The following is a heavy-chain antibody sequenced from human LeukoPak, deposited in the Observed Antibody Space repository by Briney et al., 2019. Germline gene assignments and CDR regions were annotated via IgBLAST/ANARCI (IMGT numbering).Heavy chain of an antibody. CDR2: ISSSGGST. J-gene: IGHJ4*02. D-gene: IGHD6-19*01. CDR3: AREVAVPGQYYFDS. Sequence: GGSLRLSCAASGFTFSSYGMSWVRQAPGKGLEWVSVISSSGGSTYHADSVEGRFTISRDNAKNTLYLQVNSLTAEDTAVYYCAREVAVPGQYYFDSWGQGTLITVSS. CDR1: GFTFSSYG. V-gene: IGHV3-23*01.